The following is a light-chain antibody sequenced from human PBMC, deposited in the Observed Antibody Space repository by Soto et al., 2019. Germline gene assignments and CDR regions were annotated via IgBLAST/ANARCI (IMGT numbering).Light chain of an antibody. CDR1: QSVSSSY. CDR3: QQYGSSPYT. J-gene: IGKJ2*01. CDR2: GAS. Sequence: EIVLTQSPGTLSLSPGERATLSCRASQSVSSSYLAWYQQKPGQAPRLIIYGASDRATGIPDRFSGSGSGTDFTLTISRLEPEDFEVYYCQQYGSSPYTFGQGPKLEIK. V-gene: IGKV3-20*01.